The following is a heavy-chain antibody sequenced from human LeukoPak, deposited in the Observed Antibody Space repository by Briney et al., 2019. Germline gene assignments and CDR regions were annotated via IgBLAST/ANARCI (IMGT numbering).Heavy chain of an antibody. V-gene: IGHV4-34*01. Sequence: PSETLSLTCAVYVGSFSGYYWSWIRQPPGRGLEWIGEINHSGRTNYNPSLKSRVSISVVTSKNQFSLKLSSVTAADTAVYYCAREREGYFDLWGRGTRVTVSS. J-gene: IGHJ2*01. CDR1: VGSFSGYY. CDR3: AREREGYFDL. CDR2: INHSGRT.